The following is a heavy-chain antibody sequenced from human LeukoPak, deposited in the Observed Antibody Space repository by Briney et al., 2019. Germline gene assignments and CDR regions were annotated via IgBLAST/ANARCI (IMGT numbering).Heavy chain of an antibody. J-gene: IGHJ5*02. CDR3: ARLRGGNH. D-gene: IGHD3-10*01. CDR1: GFTFSNYW. CDR2: IGQDGGEN. V-gene: IGHV3-7*01. Sequence: GGSLRLSCAASGFTFSNYWMTWVRQAPGKGLEWVANIGQDGGENYYVDSVKGRFTISKENTKDSLYLQMNSLGAEDTALYYCARLRGGNHWGRGTLVTVSS.